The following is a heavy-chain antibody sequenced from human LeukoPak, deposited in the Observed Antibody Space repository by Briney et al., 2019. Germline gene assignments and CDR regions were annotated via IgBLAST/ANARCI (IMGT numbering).Heavy chain of an antibody. Sequence: GGSLRLSCAASGFTFSSYAMHWVRQAPGKGLEWVAVISYDGSNKYYADSVKGRFTISRDNSKNTLYPQMNSLRAEDTAVYYCARDTRFLEWFGWFDPWGQGTLVTVSS. CDR2: ISYDGSNK. CDR1: GFTFSSYA. D-gene: IGHD3-3*01. J-gene: IGHJ5*02. CDR3: ARDTRFLEWFGWFDP. V-gene: IGHV3-30-3*01.